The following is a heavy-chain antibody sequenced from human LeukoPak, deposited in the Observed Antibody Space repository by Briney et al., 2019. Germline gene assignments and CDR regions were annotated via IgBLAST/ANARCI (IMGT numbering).Heavy chain of an antibody. Sequence: SETLSLTCTVSGGSISSSSYYWGWIRQPPGKGLEWIGSIYNNGSTNYNPSLKSRVTISVDTSKNQFSLKLSSVTAADTAVYYCARDTYYYDSSGYWADYWGQGTLVTVSS. CDR1: GGSISSSSYY. D-gene: IGHD3-22*01. CDR3: ARDTYYYDSSGYWADY. J-gene: IGHJ4*02. CDR2: IYNNGST. V-gene: IGHV4-39*07.